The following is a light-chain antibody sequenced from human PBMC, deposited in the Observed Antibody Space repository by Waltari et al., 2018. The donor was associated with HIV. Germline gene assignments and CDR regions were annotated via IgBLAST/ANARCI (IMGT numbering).Light chain of an antibody. V-gene: IGLV3-25*03. CDR1: AMPNQY. J-gene: IGLJ3*02. Sequence: SSELTQPPSVSVPPGQTARITCSGDAMPNQYAYWYQPKPGQARILIIYKDTERPSGIPERFSGSTSGTTVTLTISGVQAEYKADYHCQSADSSGAYWVFGGGTSLTVL. CDR3: QSADSSGAYWV. CDR2: KDT.